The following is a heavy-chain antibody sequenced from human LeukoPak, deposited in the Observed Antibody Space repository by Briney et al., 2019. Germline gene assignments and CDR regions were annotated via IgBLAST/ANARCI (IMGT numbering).Heavy chain of an antibody. CDR2: IRSKPYGGTA. D-gene: IGHD1-26*01. V-gene: IGHV3-49*04. CDR3: SRYGFVGADFDY. Sequence: PGGSLRLSCTASGFTFGNYAVTWVRQAPGKGLERVGFIRSKPYGGTAEYAASVQGRFTISRDDSKTIAYLQMNSLKTEDTAVYYCSRYGFVGADFDYWGRGTLVTVSS. CDR1: GFTFGNYA. J-gene: IGHJ4*02.